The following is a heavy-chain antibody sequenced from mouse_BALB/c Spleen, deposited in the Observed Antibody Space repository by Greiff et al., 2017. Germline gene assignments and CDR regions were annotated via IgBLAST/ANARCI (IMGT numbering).Heavy chain of an antibody. D-gene: IGHD2-14*01. CDR2: IWAGGST. J-gene: IGHJ4*01. CDR1: GFSLTSYG. Sequence: VNVVESGPGLVAPSQSLSITCTVSGFSLTSYGVHWVRQPPGKGLEWLGVIWAGGSTNYNSALMSRLSISKDNSKSQVFLKMNSLQTDDTAMYYCARDGDYRYDGYAMDYWGQGTSVTVSS. CDR3: ARDGDYRYDGYAMDY. V-gene: IGHV2-9*02.